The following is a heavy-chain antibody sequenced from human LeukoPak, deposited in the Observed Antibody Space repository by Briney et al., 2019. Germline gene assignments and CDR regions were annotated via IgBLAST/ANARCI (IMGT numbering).Heavy chain of an antibody. CDR1: GGSISSYY. D-gene: IGHD1-14*01. J-gene: IGHJ4*02. CDR3: AREKRYLIDY. Sequence: PSETLSLTCTISGGSISSYYWSWIRQPPGKGLEWIGYIYYSGSTNYNPSLKSRVTISVDTSKNQFSLKLSSVTAADTAVYYCAREKRYLIDYWGQGTLVTVSS. V-gene: IGHV4-59*01. CDR2: IYYSGST.